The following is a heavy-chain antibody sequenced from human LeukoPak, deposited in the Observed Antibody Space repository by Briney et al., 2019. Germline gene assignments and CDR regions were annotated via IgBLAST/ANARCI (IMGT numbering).Heavy chain of an antibody. D-gene: IGHD2-15*01. J-gene: IGHJ3*02. V-gene: IGHV4-59*01. CDR2: IYYSGST. CDR3: ARALRYCSGGSCDHDAFDI. Sequence: KPSETLSLTCTVSGGSISSYYWSWIPQPPGKGLEWFVYIYYSGSTNYNPSLKSRVTISVDTSKNQFSLKLSSVTAADTAVYYCARALRYCSGGSCDHDAFDIWGQGTMVTVSS. CDR1: GGSISSYY.